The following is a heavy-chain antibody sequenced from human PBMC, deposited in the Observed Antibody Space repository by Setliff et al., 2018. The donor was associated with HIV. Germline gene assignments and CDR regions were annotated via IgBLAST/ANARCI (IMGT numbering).Heavy chain of an antibody. Sequence: PSETLSLTCAVSGFSISSGYYWGWIRQPPGKGLEWIWSIYHSGSTYYNPSLKSRVTISVDTSKNQFSLKLSSVTAADTALYYCASGHAGATFYYGMDVWGQGTTVTVSS. CDR1: GFSISSGYY. CDR3: ASGHAGATFYYGMDV. CDR2: IYHSGST. V-gene: IGHV4-38-2*01. J-gene: IGHJ6*02. D-gene: IGHD6-25*01.